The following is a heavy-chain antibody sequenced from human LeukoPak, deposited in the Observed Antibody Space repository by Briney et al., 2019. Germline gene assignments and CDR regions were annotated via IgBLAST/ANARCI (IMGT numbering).Heavy chain of an antibody. V-gene: IGHV1-8*01. CDR3: ARAVRNCSGGSCAYYFDY. D-gene: IGHD2-15*01. CDR2: MNPNSGNT. CDR1: GCTFTSYD. J-gene: IGHJ4*02. Sequence: GASVKVSCKASGCTFTSYDINWVRQATGQGLEWMGWMNPNSGNTGYAQKFQGRVTMTRNTSISTAYMELSSLRSEDTAVYYCARAVRNCSGGSCAYYFDYWGQGTLVTVSS.